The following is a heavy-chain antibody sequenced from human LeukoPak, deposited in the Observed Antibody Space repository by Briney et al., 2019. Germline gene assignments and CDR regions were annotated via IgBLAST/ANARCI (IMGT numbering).Heavy chain of an antibody. D-gene: IGHD2-2*01. V-gene: IGHV1-2*02. CDR1: GYTFTGYY. J-gene: IGHJ3*02. CDR3: ARAYYCSSTSCFRDAFDI. Sequence: ASVKVSCKASGYTFTGYYMHWVRQAPAQGLEWMGWINPNSGGTKYAQKFQGRVTMTRDTSISTAYMELRRLRSDDTAVYYCARAYYCSSTSCFRDAFDIWGQGTMVTVSS. CDR2: INPNSGGT.